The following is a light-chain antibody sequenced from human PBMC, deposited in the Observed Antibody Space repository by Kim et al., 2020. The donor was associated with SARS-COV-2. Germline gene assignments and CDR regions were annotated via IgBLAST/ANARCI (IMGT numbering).Light chain of an antibody. V-gene: IGKV1-8*01. Sequence: SASTGDRVTITCRASQGISSYLAWFQQRPGKAPKLLIYGASNLQSGVPSRFSGSGSGTDFTLTISSLQSEDFATYYCQQHYSYPLTFGGGTKLEI. CDR3: QQHYSYPLT. J-gene: IGKJ4*01. CDR2: GAS. CDR1: QGISSY.